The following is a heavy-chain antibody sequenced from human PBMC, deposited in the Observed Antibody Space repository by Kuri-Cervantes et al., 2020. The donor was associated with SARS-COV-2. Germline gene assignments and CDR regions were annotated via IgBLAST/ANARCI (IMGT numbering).Heavy chain of an antibody. CDR1: GGSFSGYY. J-gene: IGHJ1*01. CDR2: IYYSGST. Sequence: SETLSLTCAVYGGSFSGYYWSWIRQPPGKGLEWIGSIYYSGSTYYNPSLKSRVTISVDTSKNQFSLKLSSVTAADTAVYYCASPGYSSGWDEYFQHWGQGTLVTVSS. V-gene: IGHV4-34*01. CDR3: ASPGYSSGWDEYFQH. D-gene: IGHD6-19*01.